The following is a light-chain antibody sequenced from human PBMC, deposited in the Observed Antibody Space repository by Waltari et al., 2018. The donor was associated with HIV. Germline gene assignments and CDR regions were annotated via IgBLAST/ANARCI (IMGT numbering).Light chain of an antibody. CDR3: QAWDSSTVV. J-gene: IGLJ2*01. CDR2: QDR. Sequence: SYEVTQPPSVSVSTGQTASITCSGDKLGDKHACWYQQKPGQSPVLVIYQDRKRPSGIPERFSGANSGNTATLTISGTQAMDEADYYCQAWDSSTVVFGGGTKLTVL. V-gene: IGLV3-1*01. CDR1: KLGDKH.